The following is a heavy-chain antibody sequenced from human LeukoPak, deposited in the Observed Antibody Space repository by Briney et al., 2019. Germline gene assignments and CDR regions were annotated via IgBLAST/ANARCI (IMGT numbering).Heavy chain of an antibody. J-gene: IGHJ4*02. CDR2: ISAYNVNT. CDR3: ARDPGRDSSGYVLDY. Sequence: GASVKVSCKASGYSFTSCGISWVRQAPGQGLEWMGCISAYNVNTNYAQKLQGRGTTTTDTSTSTAYMELRSLRSDDTAVYYCARDPGRDSSGYVLDYWGQGTLIPVSS. V-gene: IGHV1-18*01. CDR1: GYSFTSCG. D-gene: IGHD3-22*01.